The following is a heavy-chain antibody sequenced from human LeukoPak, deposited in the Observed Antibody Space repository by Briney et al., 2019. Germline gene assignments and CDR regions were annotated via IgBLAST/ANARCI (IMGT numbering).Heavy chain of an antibody. J-gene: IGHJ2*01. CDR3: TRDSGADRRYFDL. CDR1: GFTFSSYS. V-gene: IGHV3-74*01. Sequence: GGSLRLSCAASGFTFSSYSMNWVRQAPGKGLEWVSRIDGDGATRSHEDSVKGRFTISRDNANNMVYLEMNSLRVEDTAVYYCTRDSGADRRYFDLWGRGTLVTVSS. CDR2: IDGDGATR. D-gene: IGHD7-27*01.